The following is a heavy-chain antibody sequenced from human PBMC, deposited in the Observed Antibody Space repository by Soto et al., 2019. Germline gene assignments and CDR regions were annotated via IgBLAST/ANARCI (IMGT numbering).Heavy chain of an antibody. Sequence: SGGSLRLSCAASGFTFDDYAMHWVRQAPGKGLEWVSGISWNSGSIGYADSVKGRFTISRDNAKNSLYLQMNSLRAEDTALYYCAKDRGYSSSWYRNYYGMDVWGQGTTVTVSS. D-gene: IGHD6-13*01. CDR2: ISWNSGSI. CDR1: GFTFDDYA. V-gene: IGHV3-9*01. CDR3: AKDRGYSSSWYRNYYGMDV. J-gene: IGHJ6*02.